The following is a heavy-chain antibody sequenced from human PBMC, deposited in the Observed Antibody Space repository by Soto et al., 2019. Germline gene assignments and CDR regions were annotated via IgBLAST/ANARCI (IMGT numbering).Heavy chain of an antibody. J-gene: IGHJ4*02. V-gene: IGHV3-30*18. D-gene: IGHD1-1*01. CDR1: GFTFSSYG. CDR3: AKEGLESPSIAY. CDR2: ISYDGSNK. Sequence: QVQLVESGGGVVQPGRSLRLSCAASGFTFSSYGMHWVRQAPGKGLEWVAVISYDGSNKYYADSVKGRFTISRDNSKNTMYLQMNSLRAEDTAVYYCAKEGLESPSIAYWGQGPLLTVSS.